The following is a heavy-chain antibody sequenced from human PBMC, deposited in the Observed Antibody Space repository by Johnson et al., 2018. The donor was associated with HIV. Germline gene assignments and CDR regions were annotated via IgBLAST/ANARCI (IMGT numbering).Heavy chain of an antibody. CDR2: ISYDGSNK. V-gene: IGHV3-30*18. J-gene: IGHJ3*02. D-gene: IGHD2-2*01. CDR3: AKDGAMAFDI. CDR1: GFTFSSYG. Sequence: QVQLVESGGGVVQPGRSLRLSCAASGFTFSSYGMHWVRQAPGKGLEWVAVISYDGSNKYYVDSVKGRFTISRDKSKNTLYLQMNSLRAEDTAVYYCAKDGAMAFDIWGQGTVVTVSS.